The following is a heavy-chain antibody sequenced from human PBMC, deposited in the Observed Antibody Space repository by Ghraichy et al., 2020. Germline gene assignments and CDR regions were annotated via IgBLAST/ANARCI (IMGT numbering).Heavy chain of an antibody. V-gene: IGHV3-21*01. J-gene: IGHJ4*02. CDR3: ARDPGDGIPDYGDYVYSGLIDY. D-gene: IGHD4-17*01. Sequence: GGSLRLSCAASGFTFSSYSMNWVRQAPGKGLEWVSSISSSSSYIYYADSVKGRFTISRDNAKNSLYLQMNSLRAEDTAVYYCARDPGDGIPDYGDYVYSGLIDYWGQGTLVTVSS. CDR2: ISSSSSYI. CDR1: GFTFSSYS.